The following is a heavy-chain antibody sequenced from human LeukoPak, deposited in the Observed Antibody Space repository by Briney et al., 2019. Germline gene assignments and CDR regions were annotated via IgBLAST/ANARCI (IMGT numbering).Heavy chain of an antibody. V-gene: IGHV3-53*01. D-gene: IGHD5-18*01. CDR3: ARTWIQLWLVFVY. Sequence: PGGSLRLSCAASGFTISSNYMSWVRQAPGKGLEWVSVIYSGGSTYYADSVKGRFTISRDNSKNTLYLQMNSLRAEDTAVYYCARTWIQLWLVFVYWGQGTLVTVSS. J-gene: IGHJ4*02. CDR1: GFTISSNY. CDR2: IYSGGST.